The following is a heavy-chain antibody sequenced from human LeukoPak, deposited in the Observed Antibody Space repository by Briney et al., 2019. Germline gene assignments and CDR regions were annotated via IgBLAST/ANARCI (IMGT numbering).Heavy chain of an antibody. J-gene: IGHJ6*03. CDR2: IDPESGGT. D-gene: IGHD3-9*01. CDR3: ARDWDQLIRAKGGPPRYFYFMDV. V-gene: IGHV1-2*07. Sequence: ASVKVSCKASGYTFTTYNMHWVRQAPGQGPEWMGWIDPESGGTNYAHRFQGRVTITRDTSISTVYMELNSLRSDDTAVYYCARDWDQLIRAKGGPPRYFYFMDVWGKGTSVIVSS. CDR1: GYTFTTYN.